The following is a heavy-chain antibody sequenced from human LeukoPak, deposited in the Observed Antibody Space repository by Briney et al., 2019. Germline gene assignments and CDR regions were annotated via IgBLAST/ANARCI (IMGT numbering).Heavy chain of an antibody. D-gene: IGHD2-2*01. J-gene: IGHJ4*02. Sequence: ASVKVSCKASGYTLTSYATHWVRQAPGQRLEWMGWINAGNGNTKYSQKFQGRVTITRDTSASTAYMELSSLRSEDTAVYYCARAIVVVPAAMNYWGQGTLVTVSS. CDR2: INAGNGNT. CDR3: ARAIVVVPAAMNY. CDR1: GYTLTSYA. V-gene: IGHV1-3*01.